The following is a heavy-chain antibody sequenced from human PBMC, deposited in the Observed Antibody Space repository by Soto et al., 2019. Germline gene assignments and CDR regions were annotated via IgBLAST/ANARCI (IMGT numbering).Heavy chain of an antibody. CDR3: ARVWPPQPPHNGFDP. V-gene: IGHV1-69*13. CDR1: GGTFSSYA. D-gene: IGHD3-16*01. CDR2: IIPIFGTA. Sequence: SVKVSCKASGGTFSSYAISWVRQAPGQGLEWMGGIIPIFGTANYAQKFQGRVTITADESTSTAYMELSSLRSEDTAVYYCARVWPPQPPHNGFDPWGQGTLVTVSS. J-gene: IGHJ5*02.